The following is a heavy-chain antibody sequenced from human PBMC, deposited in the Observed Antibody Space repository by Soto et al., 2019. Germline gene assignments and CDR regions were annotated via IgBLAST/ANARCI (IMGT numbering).Heavy chain of an antibody. CDR1: GYSFTSYG. J-gene: IGHJ5*02. D-gene: IGHD3-10*01. Sequence: ASVKVSCKATGYSFTSYGVQWVRQAPGQRLEWMGWIHAGSGDTKYSQKFQGRLTITRDTSARTAYMELSSLRSGDTGVYYCASGTPSRYCDSGSCYPRGFDLWG. V-gene: IGHV1-3*01. CDR3: ASGTPSRYCDSGSCYPRGFDL. CDR2: IHAGSGDT.